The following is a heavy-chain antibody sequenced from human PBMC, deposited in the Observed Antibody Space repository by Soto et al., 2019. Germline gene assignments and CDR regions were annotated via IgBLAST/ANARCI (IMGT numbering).Heavy chain of an antibody. Sequence: QVQLVQSGAELKKPGASVNISCTASGFTFSDNLINWVRQVPGQGLEWMGWLNPDTGNTRYSETFQGRVTISRHPTARIAYLELSGLENEDTVLYFCARDIQSVGPRSNDAFDVWGQGTIITVYS. J-gene: IGHJ3*01. D-gene: IGHD5-18*01. V-gene: IGHV1-3*01. CDR2: LNPDTGNT. CDR1: GFTFSDNL. CDR3: ARDIQSVGPRSNDAFDV.